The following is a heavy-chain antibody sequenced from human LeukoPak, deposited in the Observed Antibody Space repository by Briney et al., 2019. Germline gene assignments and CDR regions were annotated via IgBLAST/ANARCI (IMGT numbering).Heavy chain of an antibody. CDR1: GDSVSSNSAA. CDR3: ARWDYDILTGYYSFDY. D-gene: IGHD3-9*01. CDR2: TYYRSKWYN. Sequence: SQTLSLTCAIFGDSVSSNSAAWNWIRQSPSRGLEWLGRTYYRSKWYNDYAVSVKSRITINPDTSKNQFSLQLNSVTPEDTAVYYCARWDYDILTGYYSFDYWGQGTLVTVSS. J-gene: IGHJ4*02. V-gene: IGHV6-1*01.